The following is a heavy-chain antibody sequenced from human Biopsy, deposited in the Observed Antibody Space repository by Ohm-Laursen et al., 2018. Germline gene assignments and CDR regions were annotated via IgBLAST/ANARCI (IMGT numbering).Heavy chain of an antibody. CDR2: VYNGGIT. CDR3: ARTPRDSFWSGSYKRGLWFDP. V-gene: IGHV4-59*01. CDR1: GGSIISYY. D-gene: IGHD3-3*01. Sequence: GTLSLTCCVSGGSIISYYWTWIRQPPGKGLEWIGHVYNGGITNYNPSLKSRVTISKDTSKNQFSLQVNSVTAADTAVYYCARTPRDSFWSGSYKRGLWFDPWGQGTLAIVSS. J-gene: IGHJ5*02.